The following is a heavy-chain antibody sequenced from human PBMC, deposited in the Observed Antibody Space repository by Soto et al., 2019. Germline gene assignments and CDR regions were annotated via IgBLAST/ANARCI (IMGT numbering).Heavy chain of an antibody. CDR3: ARDEEADPWYVLEY. V-gene: IGHV3-74*01. CDR2: MNPDGSDT. J-gene: IGHJ4*02. CDR1: GFTFSTYW. Sequence: EVQLVESGGGLVEPGGSLRLSCAASGFTFSTYWMHWVRQAPGKGLVWVSHMNPDGSDTSYADSVKGRFTISRDNAKNTVYLQMNSLRAEDTAVYYCARDEEADPWYVLEYWGQGILVTVSS. D-gene: IGHD6-13*01.